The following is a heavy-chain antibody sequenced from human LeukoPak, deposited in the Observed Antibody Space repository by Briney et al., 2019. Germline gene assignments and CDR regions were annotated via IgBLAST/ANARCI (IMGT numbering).Heavy chain of an antibody. CDR3: ARDLLHSSSGY. J-gene: IGHJ4*02. CDR1: GGSISSYY. D-gene: IGHD6-6*01. CDR2: IYYSGST. Sequence: KPSETLSLTCTVSGGSISSYYWSWIRQPPGKGLEWIEYIYYSGSTNYNPSLKSRVTISVDTSKNQFSLKLSSVTAADTAVYYCARDLLHSSSGYWGQGTLVTVSS. V-gene: IGHV4-59*01.